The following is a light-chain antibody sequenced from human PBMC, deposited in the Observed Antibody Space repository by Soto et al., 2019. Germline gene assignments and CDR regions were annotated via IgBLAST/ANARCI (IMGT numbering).Light chain of an antibody. CDR3: CSYAGTYIPL. CDR1: SSDVGAYNF. J-gene: IGLJ2*01. V-gene: IGLV2-11*01. CDR2: DVS. Sequence: QSVLTQPRSVSGSPGQSVTISCTGTSSDVGAYNFVSWYQHNPGKAPKLMIFDVSARPSGVPDRFSGSKSANTASLTISGLQIEDEADYYCCSYAGTYIPLFGGGTKLTVL.